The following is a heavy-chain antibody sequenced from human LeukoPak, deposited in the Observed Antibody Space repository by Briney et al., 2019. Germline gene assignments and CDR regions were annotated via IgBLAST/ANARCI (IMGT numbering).Heavy chain of an antibody. CDR1: GYTFTSYY. CDR3: ARTPRAYCGGDCYPLGY. Sequence: ASVKVSCKASGYTFTSYYMHWVRQAPGQGLEWMGIINPSGGSTSYAQKFQGRVTMTRDTSTSTVYMELSSLRSEDTAVYYCARTPRAYCGGDCYPLGYWGQGTLVTVSS. J-gene: IGHJ4*02. CDR2: INPSGGST. V-gene: IGHV1-46*01. D-gene: IGHD2-21*02.